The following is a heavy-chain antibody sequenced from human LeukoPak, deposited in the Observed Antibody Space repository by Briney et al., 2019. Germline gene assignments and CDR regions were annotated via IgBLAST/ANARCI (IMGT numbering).Heavy chain of an antibody. CDR2: IYTSGST. V-gene: IGHV4-61*02. CDR1: GGSISSGTYY. D-gene: IGHD3-10*01. Sequence: SETLSPTCTVAGGSISSGTYYWSWIRQPAGEGLEWIVRIYTSGSTNYNPSLKSRVTISVDTSKNQFSLKLSSVTAADTAVYYCARHGAMVRGVRTVYYYYYMDVWGKGTTVTISS. CDR3: ARHGAMVRGVRTVYYYYYMDV. J-gene: IGHJ6*03.